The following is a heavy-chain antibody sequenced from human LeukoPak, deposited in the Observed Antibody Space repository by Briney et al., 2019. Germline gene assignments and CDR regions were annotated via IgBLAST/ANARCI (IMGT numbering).Heavy chain of an antibody. D-gene: IGHD1-1*01. CDR2: ISYDGSNE. CDR1: GFTFSNYA. CDR3: ARSPWNWNGPVSDELDY. Sequence: PGGSLRLSCAASGFTFSNYAMHWVRQAPGRGLEWVAVISYDGSNEYYADSVKGRFTISRDNSKNTLYLQMNSLRAEDTAVYYCARSPWNWNGPVSDELDYWDQGTLVTVSS. J-gene: IGHJ4*02. V-gene: IGHV3-30*14.